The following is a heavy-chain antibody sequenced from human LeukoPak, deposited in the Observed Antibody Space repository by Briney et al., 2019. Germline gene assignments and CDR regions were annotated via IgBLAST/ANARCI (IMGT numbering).Heavy chain of an antibody. Sequence: SETLSLTCAVYGGSFSDHYWSWIRQPPGKGLEWIGEINHGGSTHYNPSLKSRVTISIDTSKNQFSLKLSSVTAADTAVYYCARGHSITYFDYWGQGTLVTVSS. J-gene: IGHJ4*02. CDR3: ARGHSITYFDY. V-gene: IGHV4-34*01. CDR2: INHGGST. CDR1: GGSFSDHY.